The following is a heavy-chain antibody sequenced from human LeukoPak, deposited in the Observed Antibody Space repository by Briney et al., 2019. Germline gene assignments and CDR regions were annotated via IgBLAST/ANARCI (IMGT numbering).Heavy chain of an antibody. V-gene: IGHV3-48*03. CDR3: ARDRRRYCDSSGYVDY. Sequence: GGSLRLSCAASGFTFSSYEMNWVRQAPGRGLEWVSYISSSGSTIYYADSVKGRFTISRDNAKNSLYLQMNSLRAEDTAVYYCARDRRRYCDSSGYVDYWGQGTLVTVSS. CDR2: ISSSGSTI. J-gene: IGHJ4*02. CDR1: GFTFSSYE. D-gene: IGHD3-22*01.